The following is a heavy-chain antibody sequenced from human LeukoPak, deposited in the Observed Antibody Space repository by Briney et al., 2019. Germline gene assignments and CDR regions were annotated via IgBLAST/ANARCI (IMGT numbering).Heavy chain of an antibody. CDR1: GGSFSGYY. D-gene: IGHD2-2*01. J-gene: IGHJ4*02. CDR2: INHSGST. V-gene: IGHV4-34*01. Sequence: SETLSLTCAVYGGSFSGYYWSWIRQPPGNGLEWIGEINHSGSTNYNPSLKSRVTISVDTSKNQFSLKLSSVTAADTAVYYCARAWGLPAAMAGTSRVDYWGQGTLVTVSS. CDR3: ARAWGLPAAMAGTSRVDY.